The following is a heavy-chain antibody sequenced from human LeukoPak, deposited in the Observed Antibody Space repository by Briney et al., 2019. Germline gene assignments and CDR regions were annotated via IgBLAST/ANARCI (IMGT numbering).Heavy chain of an antibody. CDR3: AKDRVFFSGSYSSY. J-gene: IGHJ4*02. CDR1: GFTFSSYG. Sequence: PGGSLRLSCAASGFTFSSYGMHWVRQAPGKGLEWVAVISYDGSNKYYADSVKGRFTISRDNSKNTLYLQMNSLRAEDTAVYYCAKDRVFFSGSYSSYWGQGTLVTVSS. V-gene: IGHV3-30*18. D-gene: IGHD1-26*01. CDR2: ISYDGSNK.